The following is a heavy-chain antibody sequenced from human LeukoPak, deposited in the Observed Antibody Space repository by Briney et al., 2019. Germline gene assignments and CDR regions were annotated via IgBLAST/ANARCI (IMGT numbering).Heavy chain of an antibody. CDR3: ARHLYDSSGYYYDYFYYYMDV. V-gene: IGHV4-39*01. D-gene: IGHD3-22*01. CDR2: IHYSGTT. CDR1: GGSISSSSYY. Sequence: SETLSLTCTVSGGSISSSSYYWGWIRQPPGKGLEWIGSIHYSGTTYYNPSLKSRVTISVATSKNQFSLNLSSVTAADTAVYYCARHLYDSSGYYYDYFYYYMDVWGKGTTVTVSS. J-gene: IGHJ6*03.